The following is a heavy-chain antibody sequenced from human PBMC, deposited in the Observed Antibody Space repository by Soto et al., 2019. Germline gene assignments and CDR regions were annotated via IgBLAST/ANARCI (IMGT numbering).Heavy chain of an antibody. Sequence: GGSLRLSCAASGFTFSSYSMNWVRQAPGKGLEWVSSISSSSSYIYYADSVKGRFTISRDNAKNSLYLQMNSLRAEDTAVYYCAREYGVWGSYRYPFDYWGQGTLGTVSS. J-gene: IGHJ4*02. CDR1: GFTFSSYS. V-gene: IGHV3-21*01. CDR2: ISSSSSYI. CDR3: AREYGVWGSYRYPFDY. D-gene: IGHD3-16*02.